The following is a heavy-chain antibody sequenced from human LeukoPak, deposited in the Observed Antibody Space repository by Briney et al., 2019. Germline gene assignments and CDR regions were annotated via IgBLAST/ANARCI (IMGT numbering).Heavy chain of an antibody. J-gene: IGHJ4*02. CDR3: ARLRPRTNYDFSSGYYAFDY. D-gene: IGHD3-3*01. V-gene: IGHV4-4*09. CDR2: VYSGAY. Sequence: SETLSLTCAVSGASITNYFWGWIRQPPGKGLQWIGYVYSGAYYYNPSLVSRLTVSVDTAKNQFSLGLRSVTAADTAVYYCARLRPRTNYDFSSGYYAFDYWGQGTLVTVSS. CDR1: GASITNYF.